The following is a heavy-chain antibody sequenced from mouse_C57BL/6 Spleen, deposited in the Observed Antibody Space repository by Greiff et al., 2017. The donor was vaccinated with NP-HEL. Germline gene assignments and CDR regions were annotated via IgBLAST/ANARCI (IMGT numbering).Heavy chain of an antibody. CDR1: GYTFTSYW. CDR3: ARSGYGSSYGFDY. CDR2: IYPSDSET. V-gene: IGHV1-61*01. D-gene: IGHD1-1*01. J-gene: IGHJ2*01. Sequence: QVQLQQPGAELVRPGSSVKLSCKASGYTFTSYWMDWVKQRPGQGLEWIGNIYPSDSETHYNQKFKDKATLTVDKSSSTAYMQLSSLTSEDSAVYYCARSGYGSSYGFDYWGQGTTLTVSS.